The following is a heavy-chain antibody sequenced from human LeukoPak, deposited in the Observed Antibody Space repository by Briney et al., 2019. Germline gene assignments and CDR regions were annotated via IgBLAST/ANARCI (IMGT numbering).Heavy chain of an antibody. CDR1: GFTFSSYS. CDR2: ISSSSSYI. V-gene: IGHV3-21*01. J-gene: IGHJ4*02. CDR3: ARDTHSRYGGNENDY. D-gene: IGHD4-23*01. Sequence: PGGSLRLSCAASGFTFSSYSVNWVRQAPGKGLEWVSSISSSSSYIYYADSVKGRFTISRDNAKNSLYLQMNSLRAEDTAVYYCARDTHSRYGGNENDYWGQGTLVTVSS.